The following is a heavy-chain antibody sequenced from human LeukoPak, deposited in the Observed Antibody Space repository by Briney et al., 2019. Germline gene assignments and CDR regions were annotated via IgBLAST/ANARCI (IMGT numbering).Heavy chain of an antibody. J-gene: IGHJ4*02. CDR3: ARAGVYYDYVWGGYRPQYYFDY. CDR1: GYTFTSYA. CDR2: INAGNGNT. Sequence: ASVKVSCKASGYTFTSYAMHWVRQAPGQRLEWMGWINAGNGNTKYSQEFQGRVTITRDTSASTAYMELSSLRSEDMAVYYCARAGVYYDYVWGGYRPQYYFDYWGQGTLVTVSS. V-gene: IGHV1-3*03. D-gene: IGHD3-16*02.